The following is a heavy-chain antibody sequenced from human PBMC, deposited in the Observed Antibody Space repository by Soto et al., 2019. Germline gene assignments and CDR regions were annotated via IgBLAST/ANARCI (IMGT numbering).Heavy chain of an antibody. CDR2: IDYSGST. CDR3: ARDGPYSSGLDV. V-gene: IGHV4-30-4*01. J-gene: IGHJ6*02. CDR1: SNCISNTGFY. Sequence: TLWLLCSDCSNCISNTGFYWHWIRQSPGKGLEWIASIDYSGSTYYNPSLKCLVVISADTSKNLFSLKLRSVTAADTALYFCARDGPYSSGLDVWRQGTTDTV.